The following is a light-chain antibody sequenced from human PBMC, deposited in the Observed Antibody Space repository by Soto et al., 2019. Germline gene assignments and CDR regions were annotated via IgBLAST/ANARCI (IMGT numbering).Light chain of an antibody. CDR1: QSISSW. CDR3: QQRSNWPRT. CDR2: KAS. Sequence: GYRVTITCRASQSISSWLAWYQQKPGKAPKLLIYKASTLKSGVPSRFSGSGSGTEFTLTISSLQPDDFAVYYCQQRSNWPRTFGQGTKVDIK. J-gene: IGKJ1*01. V-gene: IGKV1-5*03.